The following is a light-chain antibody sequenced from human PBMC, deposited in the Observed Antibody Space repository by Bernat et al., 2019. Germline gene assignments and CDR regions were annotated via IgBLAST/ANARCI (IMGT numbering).Light chain of an antibody. CDR1: SSDVGAYNY. Sequence: QSALTQPASVSGSPGQSITISCTGTSSDVGAYNYVSWFQQHPDKAPKLMLYDVTNRPSGVSYRFSGAKSGNTASMTISGLQAEDEADYYCVSYTISSTVVFGTGTKVTVL. CDR3: VSYTISSTVV. V-gene: IGLV2-14*03. J-gene: IGLJ1*01. CDR2: DVT.